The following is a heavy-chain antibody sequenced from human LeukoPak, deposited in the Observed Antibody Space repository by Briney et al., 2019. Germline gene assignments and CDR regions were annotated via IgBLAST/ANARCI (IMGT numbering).Heavy chain of an antibody. CDR1: GGTFSSYA. Sequence: SVKVSCKASGGTFSSYAISWVRQAPGQGLEWMGGIIPIFGTANYAQKFQGRVTITADKSTSTAYMELSSLRSEDTAVYYCARDWEDSSGWSNWFDPWGQGTLVTVSS. J-gene: IGHJ5*02. V-gene: IGHV1-69*06. D-gene: IGHD6-19*01. CDR3: ARDWEDSSGWSNWFDP. CDR2: IIPIFGTA.